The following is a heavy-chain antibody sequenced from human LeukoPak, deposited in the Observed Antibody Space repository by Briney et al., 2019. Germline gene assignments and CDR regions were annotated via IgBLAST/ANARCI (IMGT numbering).Heavy chain of an antibody. CDR2: IYYSGST. J-gene: IGHJ6*03. Sequence: SETLSPTCTVSGGSISSYYWSWIRQPPGKGLEWIGYIYYSGSTNYNPSLKSRVTISVDTSKNQFSLKLSSVTAADTAVYYCASSYYYGSGSYYSDYYYYYMDVWGKGTTVTVSS. D-gene: IGHD3-10*01. CDR3: ASSYYYGSGSYYSDYYYYYMDV. CDR1: GGSISSYY. V-gene: IGHV4-59*01.